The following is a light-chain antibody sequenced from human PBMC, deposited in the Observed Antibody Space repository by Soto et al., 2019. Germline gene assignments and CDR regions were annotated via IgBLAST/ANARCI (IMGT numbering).Light chain of an antibody. V-gene: IGKV1-5*01. Sequence: DIQMTQSPSTLSAYVGDRVTITCRASQSISSWLVWYQQKPGKAPKLLIYDASSLESGVPSRFSGSGSGTEFTLTISSLQPDDFATYYCQQYNSYSGTFGQGTKVDIK. J-gene: IGKJ1*01. CDR1: QSISSW. CDR3: QQYNSYSGT. CDR2: DAS.